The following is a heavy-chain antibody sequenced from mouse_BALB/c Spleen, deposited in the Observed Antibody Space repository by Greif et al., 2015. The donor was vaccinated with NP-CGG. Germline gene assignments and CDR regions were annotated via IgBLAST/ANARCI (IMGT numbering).Heavy chain of an antibody. Sequence: VKLVESGAELVKPGASVKLSCKASGYTFTSYWMHWVEQRPGQGLEWIGEIDPSDSYTNYNQKFKGKATLTVDKSSSTAYMQLSSLTSEDSAVYYCARKDNRGYAMDYWGQGSSVTVSS. J-gene: IGHJ4*01. CDR1: GYTFTSYW. CDR3: ARKDNRGYAMDY. V-gene: IGHV1-69*02. CDR2: IDPSDSYT. D-gene: IGHD1-3*01.